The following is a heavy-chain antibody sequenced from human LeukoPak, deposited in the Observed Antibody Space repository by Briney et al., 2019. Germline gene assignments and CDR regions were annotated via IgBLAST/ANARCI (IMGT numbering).Heavy chain of an antibody. CDR2: ISYDGSNK. Sequence: GGSLRLSCAASGFTFSSYAMHWVRQAPGKGLEWVAVISYDGSNKYYADSVKGRFTISRDNSKNTLYLQMNSLRAEDTAVYYCATHERGVPLNFDYWGQGTLVTVSS. J-gene: IGHJ4*02. CDR3: ATHERGVPLNFDY. V-gene: IGHV3-30-3*01. CDR1: GFTFSSYA. D-gene: IGHD3-10*01.